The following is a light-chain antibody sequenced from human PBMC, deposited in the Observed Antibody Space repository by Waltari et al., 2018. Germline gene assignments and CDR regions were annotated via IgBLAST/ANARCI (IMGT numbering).Light chain of an antibody. V-gene: IGKV3-20*01. CDR1: QRVSSSY. Sequence: EIVLTQSPATLSLSPGERATLSCRASQRVSSSYLAWYQQKPGQPPSLLIYAASSRATGIPDRFSGSGSGTDFTLTIGRLEPEDFAVYYCQQYGSSVYTFGQGTKLEIK. CDR3: QQYGSSVYT. CDR2: AAS. J-gene: IGKJ2*01.